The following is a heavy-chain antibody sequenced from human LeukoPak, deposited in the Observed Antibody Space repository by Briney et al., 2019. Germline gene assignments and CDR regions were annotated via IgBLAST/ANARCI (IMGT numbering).Heavy chain of an antibody. V-gene: IGHV3-30-3*01. Sequence: GGSLRLSCAASGFTFSSYAMHWVRQAPGKGLEWVAVISYDGSNKYYADSVNGRFTISRDNSKNTLYLQMNSLRAEDTAVYYCARVEPALGRVRGVPNYYYYGMDVWGQGTTVTVPS. D-gene: IGHD3-10*01. CDR2: ISYDGSNK. J-gene: IGHJ6*02. CDR3: ARVEPALGRVRGVPNYYYYGMDV. CDR1: GFTFSSYA.